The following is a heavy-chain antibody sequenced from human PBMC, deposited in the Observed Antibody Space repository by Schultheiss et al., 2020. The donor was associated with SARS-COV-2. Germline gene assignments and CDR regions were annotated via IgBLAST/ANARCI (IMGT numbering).Heavy chain of an antibody. Sequence: GESLKISCAASGFTFSSYGMHWVRQAPGKGLEWVGRIRSKANSYATAYAASVKGRFTISRDDSKNTAYLQMNSLRAEDTAVYYCAKGMGYSSSHPRDYWGQGTLVTVSS. CDR1: GFTFSSYG. CDR2: IRSKANSYAT. V-gene: IGHV3-73*01. D-gene: IGHD6-6*01. J-gene: IGHJ4*02. CDR3: AKGMGYSSSHPRDY.